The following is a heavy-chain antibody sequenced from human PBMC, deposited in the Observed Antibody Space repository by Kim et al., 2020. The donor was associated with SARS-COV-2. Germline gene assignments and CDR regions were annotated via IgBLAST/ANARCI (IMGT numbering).Heavy chain of an antibody. V-gene: IGHV3-15*01. CDR3: TTELRYFDWLPQTDAFDI. J-gene: IGHJ3*02. Sequence: GGSLRLSCAASGFTFSNAWMSWVRQAPGKGLEWVGRIKSKTDGGTTDYAAPVKGRFTISRDDSKNTLYLQMNSLKTEDTAVYHCTTELRYFDWLPQTDAFDIWGQGTMVTVSS. D-gene: IGHD3-9*01. CDR1: GFTFSNAW. CDR2: IKSKTDGGTT.